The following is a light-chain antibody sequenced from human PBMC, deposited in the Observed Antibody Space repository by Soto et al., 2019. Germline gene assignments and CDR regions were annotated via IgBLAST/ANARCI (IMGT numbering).Light chain of an antibody. J-gene: IGLJ1*01. CDR3: YSYTSSSTYV. Sequence: QSVLTQPASVSVSPGQSITVSCTGTGSDIGSYNFVSWYQHHPGKAPKLMIYEVSNRPSGVSDRFSGSKSDNTASLSISGLQAEDEADYYCYSYTSSSTYVFGTGTKVTVL. V-gene: IGLV2-14*01. CDR1: GSDIGSYNF. CDR2: EVS.